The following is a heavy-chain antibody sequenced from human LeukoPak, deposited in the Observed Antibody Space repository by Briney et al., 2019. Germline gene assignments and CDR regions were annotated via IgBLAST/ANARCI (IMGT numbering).Heavy chain of an antibody. Sequence: PGGSLRLSCAASGFTLSSYAMSWVRQAPGKGLEGVSTISGSGGSTYYADSVKGLFTISRDNSKNTLYLQMNSLRAEDTAVYYCAKARSQYRFDYWGQGTLVTVSS. CDR1: GFTLSSYA. J-gene: IGHJ4*02. CDR2: ISGSGGST. D-gene: IGHD2-2*01. CDR3: AKARSQYRFDY. V-gene: IGHV3-23*01.